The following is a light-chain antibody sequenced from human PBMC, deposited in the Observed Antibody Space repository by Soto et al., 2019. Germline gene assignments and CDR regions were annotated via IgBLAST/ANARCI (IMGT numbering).Light chain of an antibody. J-gene: IGLJ1*01. CDR3: SSYTSTNTYV. V-gene: IGLV2-14*01. Sequence: QSVLTQPASVSGSPGQSITIACTGTNTDVGGYNFVSWYQQHPMKAPKLMIYEVSKRPPGVSARFSGSKSANTASLTISGLQAEDEADYYCSSYTSTNTYVFGTGTKVTVL. CDR2: EVS. CDR1: NTDVGGYNF.